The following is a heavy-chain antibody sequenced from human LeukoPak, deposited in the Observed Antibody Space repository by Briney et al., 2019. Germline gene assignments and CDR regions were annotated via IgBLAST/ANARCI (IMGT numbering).Heavy chain of an antibody. Sequence: SETLSLTCTVSGGSINDFYWTWVRQTPGKGLEWIGHRFYSGSTNYNPSLKSRVTIFEDTSKNQVSLDLRFGTAADTAVYYCARGDPSGRPGIASDDWGRGILVTVSS. V-gene: IGHV4-59*01. CDR3: ARGDPSGRPGIASDD. J-gene: IGHJ4*02. CDR2: RFYSGST. CDR1: GGSINDFY. D-gene: IGHD1-26*01.